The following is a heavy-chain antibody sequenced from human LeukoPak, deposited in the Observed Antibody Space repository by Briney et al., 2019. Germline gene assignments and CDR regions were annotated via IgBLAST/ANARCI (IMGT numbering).Heavy chain of an antibody. CDR3: AKDRNYDILTGYTHFDY. D-gene: IGHD3-9*01. Sequence: GGSLRLSCAASGFTFDDYAMHWVRQAPGKGLEWVSGISWNSGSIGYVDSVKGRFTISRDNAKNSLYLQMNSLRAEDTALYYCAKDRNYDILTGYTHFDYWGQGTLVTVSS. CDR2: ISWNSGSI. J-gene: IGHJ4*02. V-gene: IGHV3-9*01. CDR1: GFTFDDYA.